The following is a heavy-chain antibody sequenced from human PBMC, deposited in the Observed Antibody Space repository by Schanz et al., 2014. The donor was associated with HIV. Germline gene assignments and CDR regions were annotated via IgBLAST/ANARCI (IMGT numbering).Heavy chain of an antibody. Sequence: VQLVQSGAEVKKPGSSVKVFCRASGGTFINYAFSWVRQAPGQGLEWMGIINPSGGRTNYAQKFQGRVSMTADTSTSTVYMELRSLRSEDTAVYYCAAEHLPRITFLGGKWFDPWGQGTLVTVSS. J-gene: IGHJ5*02. CDR1: GGTFINYA. D-gene: IGHD3-10*01. CDR2: INPSGGRT. CDR3: AAEHLPRITFLGGKWFDP. V-gene: IGHV1-69*09.